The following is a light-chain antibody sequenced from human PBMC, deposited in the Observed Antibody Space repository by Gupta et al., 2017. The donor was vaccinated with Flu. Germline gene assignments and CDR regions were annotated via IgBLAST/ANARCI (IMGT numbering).Light chain of an antibody. CDR1: QSVSSSY. V-gene: IGKV3-20*01. Sequence: GTLSLSPGERATLSCRASQSVSSSYLAWYQQKPGQAPRLLIYDASSRATGLPHRFSGSGSGTDFTLTISILDPEDFAVYYCQQEGSAPLTFGGGTKVEIK. CDR2: DAS. CDR3: QQEGSAPLT. J-gene: IGKJ4*01.